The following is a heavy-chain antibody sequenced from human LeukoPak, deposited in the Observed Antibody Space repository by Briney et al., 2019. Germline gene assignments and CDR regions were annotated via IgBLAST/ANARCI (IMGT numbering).Heavy chain of an antibody. Sequence: PSETLSLTCSVSGGSISSTAYYWGWIRQPPGKGLEWIGSIYYTGITYYNPSLKSRVTISLDTSRNQFSLELNSVTAPETAVYYCVGRRGDGDYRPEYWGQGTLVTVSS. D-gene: IGHD4-17*01. CDR1: GGSISSTAYY. J-gene: IGHJ4*02. V-gene: IGHV4-39*01. CDR3: VGRRGDGDYRPEY. CDR2: IYYTGIT.